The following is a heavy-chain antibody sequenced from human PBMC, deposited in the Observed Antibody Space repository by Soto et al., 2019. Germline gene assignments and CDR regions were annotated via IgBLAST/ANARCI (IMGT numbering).Heavy chain of an antibody. Sequence: QGQLVQSGPEVKKPGASVTVSCKTSGYTFTSYGISWVRQDPGQAREWMGWISTYKGNTNYEQKFQGRVTKTTDTSTSTAYMELRSVRSDDKAVYYCATGSPAFDYWGQGTLVTVSS. V-gene: IGHV1-18*01. D-gene: IGHD3-10*01. CDR3: ATGSPAFDY. J-gene: IGHJ4*02. CDR1: GYTFTSYG. CDR2: ISTYKGNT.